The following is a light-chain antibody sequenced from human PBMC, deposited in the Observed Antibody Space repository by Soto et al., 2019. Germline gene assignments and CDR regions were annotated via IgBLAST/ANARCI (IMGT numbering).Light chain of an antibody. CDR2: GAS. J-gene: IGKJ2*01. CDR3: LLYFSPDRYT. Sequence: EIVLTQTPVTLSLSPGERATLSCRASQSVTSSHLAWYQQKPGQAPSLLIYGASTRATGIPDRFSGSGSDTDFSLTIRRLDPEDFAMYYCLLYFSPDRYTFGPGTKVQIK. V-gene: IGKV3-20*01. CDR1: QSVTSSH.